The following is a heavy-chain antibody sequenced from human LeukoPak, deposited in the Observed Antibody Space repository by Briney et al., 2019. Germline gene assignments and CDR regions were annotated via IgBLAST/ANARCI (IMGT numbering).Heavy chain of an antibody. CDR2: ISGSGGST. CDR1: GFTFSSYA. Sequence: PGGSLRLSCAASGFTFSSYAMSWVRQAPGKGLEWVSAISGSGGSTYYADSVKGRFTISRDNSKNTLYLQMNSLRAEDTAVYYCAKIYSPYSSSWTGDYWGQGTLVTVSS. V-gene: IGHV3-23*01. D-gene: IGHD6-13*01. CDR3: AKIYSPYSSSWTGDY. J-gene: IGHJ4*02.